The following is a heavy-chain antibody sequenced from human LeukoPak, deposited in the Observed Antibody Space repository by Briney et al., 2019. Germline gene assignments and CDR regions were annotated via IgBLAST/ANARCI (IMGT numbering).Heavy chain of an antibody. CDR1: GFTFSSDA. J-gene: IGHJ3*02. D-gene: IGHD2-2*01. Sequence: GGSLRLSCAASGFTFSSDAMTWGRQAPGKGLEWVSASSRSGGDTEYADSVKGRFTISRDNSKNTLYLQMNSLRAEDTAVYYCAKCSMTYYAKAFYIWGQGTMVTVSS. V-gene: IGHV3-23*01. CDR2: SSRSGGDT. CDR3: AKCSMTYYAKAFYI.